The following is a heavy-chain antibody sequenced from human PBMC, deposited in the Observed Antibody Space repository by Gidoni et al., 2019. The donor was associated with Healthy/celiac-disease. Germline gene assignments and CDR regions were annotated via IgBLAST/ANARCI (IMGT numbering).Heavy chain of an antibody. CDR1: RFLFSSYA. Sequence: EVQLLAAGGGFVQPGGSLRLSCAASRFLFSSYAMSWVRQAPGKGLEWVSAISGSGGSTYYADSVKGRFTIYRDNSKNTLYLQMNSLRAEETDVYYCAKGGSGSYYELGYWGQGTLVTVSS. CDR2: ISGSGGST. V-gene: IGHV3-23*01. J-gene: IGHJ4*02. D-gene: IGHD3-10*01. CDR3: AKGGSGSYYELGY.